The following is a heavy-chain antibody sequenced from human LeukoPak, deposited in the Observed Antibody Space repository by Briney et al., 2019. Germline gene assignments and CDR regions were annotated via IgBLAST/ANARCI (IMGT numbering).Heavy chain of an antibody. Sequence: ASVKVSCKASGYSFTGYYMHWVRQAPGQGLEWMGCINRTTGGTDYAQKFQGRVTMTRDTSISTAYMELSRLTSDDTAVYYCAGLSGYDPYYFDYWGQGTLVALSS. D-gene: IGHD5-12*01. CDR3: AGLSGYDPYYFDY. CDR2: INRTTGGT. CDR1: GYSFTGYY. V-gene: IGHV1-2*02. J-gene: IGHJ4*02.